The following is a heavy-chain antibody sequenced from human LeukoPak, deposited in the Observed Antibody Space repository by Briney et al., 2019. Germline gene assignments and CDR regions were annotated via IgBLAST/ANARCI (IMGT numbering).Heavy chain of an antibody. D-gene: IGHD1-26*01. CDR3: TRHSGSYGDLYYFHMDV. V-gene: IGHV3-20*01. J-gene: IGHJ6*03. CDR1: GLTFEYYG. Sequence: GGSLRLSCVASGLTFEYYGMSWVRQVPGMGLEWVSGMNWNGGRRRYADSVKGRFTISRDNAKNSLFLEMHNLRVEDTAFYHCTRHSGSYGDLYYFHMDVWGKGTSVTVSS. CDR2: MNWNGGRR.